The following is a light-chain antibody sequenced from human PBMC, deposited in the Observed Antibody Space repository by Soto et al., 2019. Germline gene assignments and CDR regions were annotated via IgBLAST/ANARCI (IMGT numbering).Light chain of an antibody. CDR1: QSVTIY. Sequence: EVVLTQSPATLSLSPGEGATLSCRASQSVTIYLAWYQKKSGQPPRLLIYDVSKRATGIPARFSGSGSGTDFNLNIASLEPEDFAVYYCQQRSNWPPITFGQGTRLEIK. V-gene: IGKV3-11*01. CDR3: QQRSNWPPIT. CDR2: DVS. J-gene: IGKJ5*01.